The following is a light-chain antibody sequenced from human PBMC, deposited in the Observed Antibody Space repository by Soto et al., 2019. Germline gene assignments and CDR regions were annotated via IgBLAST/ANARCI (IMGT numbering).Light chain of an antibody. V-gene: IGLV1-51*01. J-gene: IGLJ2*01. CDR1: YSNIGSNF. CDR3: GTWDSSLNVVV. CDR2: DNT. Sequence: QSVLTQSSSVSAAAGQKVTISCSGSYSNIGSNFVSWYQHFPGSAPKLVIYDNTQRPSGIPDRFSGSKSGSSATLGITGLQTGDEADYYCGTWDSSLNVVVFGAGTKLTVL.